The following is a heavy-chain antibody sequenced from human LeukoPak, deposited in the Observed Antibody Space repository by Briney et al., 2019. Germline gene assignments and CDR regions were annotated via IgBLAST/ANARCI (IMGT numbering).Heavy chain of an antibody. CDR1: GGTFSSYA. CDR2: IIPILGIA. V-gene: IGHV1-69*04. D-gene: IGHD3-22*01. CDR3: AGHTMIVGGIAFDI. Sequence: SVKVSCKASGGTFSSYAISWVRQAPGQGLEWMGRIIPILGIANYAQKFQGRVTITADKSTSTAYMELSSLRSEDTAVYYCAGHTMIVGGIAFDIWGQGTMVTVSS. J-gene: IGHJ3*02.